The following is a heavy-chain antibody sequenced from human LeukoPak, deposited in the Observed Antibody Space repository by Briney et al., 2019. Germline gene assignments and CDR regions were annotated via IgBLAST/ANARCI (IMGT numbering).Heavy chain of an antibody. D-gene: IGHD2-15*01. CDR2: INPNSGGT. CDR3: ARVTGYVIEDNFDY. J-gene: IGHJ4*02. V-gene: IGHV1-2*02. CDR1: GYTFTGYY. Sequence: ASVKVSCKASGYTFTGYYMHWVRQAPGQGLEWMGWINPNSGGTNYAQKFQGRVTMTRDTSISTAYMELSRLRSDDTAVYYCARVTGYVIEDNFDYWGQGTLVTVSS.